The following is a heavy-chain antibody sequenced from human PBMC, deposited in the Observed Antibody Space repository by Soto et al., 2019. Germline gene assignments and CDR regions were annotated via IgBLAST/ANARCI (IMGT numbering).Heavy chain of an antibody. CDR2: ISTYNGST. J-gene: IGHJ5*02. CDR1: GYTFTSYG. D-gene: IGHD6-13*01. CDR3: ASDPSIAAAGNWFDP. Sequence: ASVKVSCKASGYTFTSYGISWVRQAPGQGLEWMGWISTYNGSTNYAQKLQGRVTMTTDTSTSTAYMELRSLRSDDTAVYYCASDPSIAAAGNWFDPWGQGTLVTVSS. V-gene: IGHV1-18*01.